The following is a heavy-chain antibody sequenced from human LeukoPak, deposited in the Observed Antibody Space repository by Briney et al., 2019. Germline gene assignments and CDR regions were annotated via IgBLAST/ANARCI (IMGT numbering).Heavy chain of an antibody. CDR3: VRGSATGLGGDF. Sequence: GGSLRLSCAASGFIFSDYYMDWVRQAPGKGLEWIGRIRNSASSRTTVYAASVQGRFSISGDDSRNSLFLQMNSLKTEDTAVYYCVRGSATGLGGDFWGQGTLVTVSS. CDR2: IRNSASSRTT. CDR1: GFIFSDYY. J-gene: IGHJ4*02. V-gene: IGHV3-72*01. D-gene: IGHD2-15*01.